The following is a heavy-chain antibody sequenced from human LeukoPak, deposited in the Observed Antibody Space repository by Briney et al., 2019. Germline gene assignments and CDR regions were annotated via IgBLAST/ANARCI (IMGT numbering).Heavy chain of an antibody. CDR2: INAGNGNT. CDR1: GYTFTSYA. J-gene: IGHJ4*02. D-gene: IGHD3-10*01. CDR3: ARDVPASPSDDY. Sequence: GASVKVSCKAPGYTFTSYAMHWVRQAPGQRLEWMGWINAGNGNTKYSQKFQGRVTITRDTSASTAYMELSSLRSEDTAVYYCARDVPASPSDDYWGQGTLVTVSS. V-gene: IGHV1-3*01.